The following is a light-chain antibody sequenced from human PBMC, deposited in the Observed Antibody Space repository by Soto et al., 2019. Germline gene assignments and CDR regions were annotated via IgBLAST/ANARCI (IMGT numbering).Light chain of an antibody. CDR1: SSDVGSYDH. CDR2: EVS. CDR3: ISYTGSSTSYV. J-gene: IGLJ1*01. Sequence: SVLTQPASVSGSPGQSITISCSGTSSDVGSYDHVAWYQQFPGKTPKLMIYEVSNRPSGVSSRFSGPKSGNTASLTISGLQAEDEADYYCISYTGSSTSYVFGSGTKVTV. V-gene: IGLV2-14*01.